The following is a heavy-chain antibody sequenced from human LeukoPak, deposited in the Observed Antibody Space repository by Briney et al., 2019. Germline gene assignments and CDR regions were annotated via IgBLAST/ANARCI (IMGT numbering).Heavy chain of an antibody. CDR2: MNPNSGNT. CDR1: GYTFTSYD. V-gene: IGHV1-8*01. J-gene: IGHJ6*03. D-gene: IGHD5-18*01. CDR3: AWGKYSYGTAYYYYYYYMDV. Sequence: ASVKVSCKASGYTFTSYDINWVRQATGQGLEWMGWMNPNSGNTGYAQKFQGRVTMTRNTSISTAYMELSSLRSEDTAVYYCAWGKYSYGTAYYYYYYYMDVWGKGTTVTVSS.